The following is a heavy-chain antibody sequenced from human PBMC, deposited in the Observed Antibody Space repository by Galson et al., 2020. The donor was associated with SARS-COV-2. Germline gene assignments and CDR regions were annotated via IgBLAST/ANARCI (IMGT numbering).Heavy chain of an antibody. CDR2: ISSSSSTI. J-gene: IGHJ4*02. D-gene: IGHD6-19*01. CDR1: GFTFSSYS. Sequence: GESLKISCAASGFTFSSYSMNWVRQAPGKGLEWVSYISSSSSTIYYADSVKGQFTISRDNAKNSLYLQMNSLRDEDTAVYYCATPRGYSSGPFDYWGQGTLVTVSS. V-gene: IGHV3-48*02. CDR3: ATPRGYSSGPFDY.